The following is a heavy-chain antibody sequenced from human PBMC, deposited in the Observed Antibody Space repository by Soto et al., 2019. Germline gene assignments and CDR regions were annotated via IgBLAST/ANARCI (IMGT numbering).Heavy chain of an antibody. J-gene: IGHJ4*02. D-gene: IGHD2-8*02. Sequence: EVQLLESGGGLVQPGGSLRVSCAASGFTFSNYAMNWVRQAPGKGLEWVSAISGSGDSTYYAASVKGRFTISRDNSKSTLYLQMDSLRAEDTAVYYCGRKQNDESCTGSTCRQFEYWGQGTLVTVSS. CDR1: GFTFSNYA. V-gene: IGHV3-23*01. CDR3: GRKQNDESCTGSTCRQFEY. CDR2: ISGSGDST.